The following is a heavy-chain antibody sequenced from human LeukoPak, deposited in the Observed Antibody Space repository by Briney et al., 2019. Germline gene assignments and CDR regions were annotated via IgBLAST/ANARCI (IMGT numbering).Heavy chain of an antibody. J-gene: IGHJ4*02. V-gene: IGHV3-23*01. CDR3: ANTLTRITTIVVAPVDY. CDR1: GFTFSSYA. CDR2: ISGSGGST. Sequence: GGSLRLSCAASGFTFSSYAMSWVRQAPGKGLEWVSAISGSGGSTYYADSVKGRFTISRDNSKNTLYLQMNSLRAEDTAVYYCANTLTRITTIVVAPVDYWGQGTLVTVSS. D-gene: IGHD3-22*01.